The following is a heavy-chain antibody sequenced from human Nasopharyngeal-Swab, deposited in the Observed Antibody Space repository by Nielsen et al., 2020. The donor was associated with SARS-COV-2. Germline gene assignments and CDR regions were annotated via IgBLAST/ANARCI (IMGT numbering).Heavy chain of an antibody. CDR2: INAGNGNT. D-gene: IGHD3-9*01. CDR1: GYTFTTYA. Sequence: ASVKVSCKASGYTFTTYAIHWVRQAPGQRLEWMGWINAGNGNTKYSQKLQGRVTITRDTSASTAYMELSSLRSEDTAVYYCARDSSSGLRCFDWLSPGYNWFDPWGQGTLVTVSS. V-gene: IGHV1-3*01. J-gene: IGHJ5*02. CDR3: ARDSSSGLRCFDWLSPGYNWFDP.